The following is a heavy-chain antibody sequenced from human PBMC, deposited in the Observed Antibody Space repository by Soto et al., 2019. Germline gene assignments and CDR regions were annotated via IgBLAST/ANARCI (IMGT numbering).Heavy chain of an antibody. D-gene: IGHD3-3*01. CDR2: INHRGGA. CDR3: VARGMTYDFLSGPHPFDP. J-gene: IGHJ5*02. CDR1: NGSFTDYF. V-gene: IGHV4-34*02. Sequence: QVQLQQWGAGLLKPSETLSLTCAAHNGSFTDYFWTWIRQSPGKGPEWIGEINHRGGATYNPSLRSRGTISIDTSKNHFSLSLRALTASDTAVYYCVARGMTYDFLSGPHPFDPWGHGTLVTVSS.